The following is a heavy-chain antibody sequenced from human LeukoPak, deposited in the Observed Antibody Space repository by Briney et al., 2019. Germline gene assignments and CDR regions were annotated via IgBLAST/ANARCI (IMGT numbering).Heavy chain of an antibody. J-gene: IGHJ3*02. CDR2: IKQDGSEK. CDR1: GFIFGNYW. V-gene: IGHV3-7*01. CDR3: AREIRLSPEGALDI. Sequence: GGSLRLSCAASGFIFGNYWMGWVRQAPGKGLEWVAYIKQDGSEKYYVDSVKGRFSISRDNAKNSLYLQMNSLRAEDTALYYCAREIRLSPEGALDIWGQGTMVTVSS. D-gene: IGHD1-14*01.